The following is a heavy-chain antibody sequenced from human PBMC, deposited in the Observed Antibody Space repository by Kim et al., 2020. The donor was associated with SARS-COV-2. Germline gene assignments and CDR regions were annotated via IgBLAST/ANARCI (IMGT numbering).Heavy chain of an antibody. J-gene: IGHJ3*02. V-gene: IGHV3-48*03. CDR2: ISSSGSTI. CDR3: ARDRRESLDI. Sequence: GGSLRLSCAASGFTFSSSEMNWVRQAPGKGLEWVSYISSSGSTIYYAGSVKGRFTISRDNAKNSLYLQMNSLRAEDTALYYCARDRRESLDIWGQGTIVTVSS. CDR1: GFTFSSSE.